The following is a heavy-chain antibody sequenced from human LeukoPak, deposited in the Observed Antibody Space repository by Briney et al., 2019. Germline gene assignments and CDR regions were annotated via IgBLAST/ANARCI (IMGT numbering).Heavy chain of an antibody. D-gene: IGHD3-16*01. J-gene: IGHJ3*02. Sequence: PGGSLRLSCAASGFSFIGSWMHWVRQAPGKGLVWVSRINSDGSGTTYADSVKSRFTISRDNAKNTLYLQMSSLRVEDTAVYYCANGYTSTYYNALDIRGQGAMVTVSS. CDR3: ANGYTSTYYNALDI. CDR1: GFSFIGSW. V-gene: IGHV3-74*01. CDR2: INSDGSGT.